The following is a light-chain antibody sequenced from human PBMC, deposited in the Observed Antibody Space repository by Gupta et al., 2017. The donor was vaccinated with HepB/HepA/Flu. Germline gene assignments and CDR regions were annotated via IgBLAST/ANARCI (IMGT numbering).Light chain of an antibody. V-gene: IGKV3-20*01. CDR2: GAS. Sequence: EFAQSPGPQASSPGERATLSCRASQSGSSSYFAWDQQKRGQATRLLLYGASIRATGVPERFSGSGTGTDFTLTISGLEPEDFAFYYCHQHGGSPWTFGPGTKVEIK. J-gene: IGKJ1*01. CDR3: HQHGGSPWT. CDR1: QSGSSSY.